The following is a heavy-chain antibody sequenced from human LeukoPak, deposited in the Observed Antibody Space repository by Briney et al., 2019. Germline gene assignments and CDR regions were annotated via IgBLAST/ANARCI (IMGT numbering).Heavy chain of an antibody. Sequence: GGSLRLSCAASGFTFSSYSMNWVRQAPGKGLEWVSYISSSSSTIYYADSVKGRFTISRDNAKNSLYLQMNSLRAEDTAVYYCARDRLFGGSSWYFENWFDPWGQGTLVTVSS. CDR2: ISSSSSTI. J-gene: IGHJ5*02. D-gene: IGHD6-13*01. V-gene: IGHV3-48*04. CDR3: ARDRLFGGSSWYFENWFDP. CDR1: GFTFSSYS.